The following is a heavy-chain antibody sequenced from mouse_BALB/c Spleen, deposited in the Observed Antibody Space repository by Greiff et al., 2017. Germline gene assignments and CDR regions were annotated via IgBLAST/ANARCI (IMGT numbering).Heavy chain of an antibody. CDR1: GYTFTSYW. V-gene: IGHV1S22*01. J-gene: IGHJ4*01. D-gene: IGHD2-14*01. CDR2: IYPGSGST. CDR3: TRPVRGYAMDY. Sequence: LQQPGSELVRPGASVKLSCKASGYTFTSYWMHWVKQRPGQGLEWIGNIYPGSGSTNYDEKFKSKATLTVDTSSSTAYMQLSSLTSADSAVYYCTRPVRGYAMDYWGQGTSVTVSS.